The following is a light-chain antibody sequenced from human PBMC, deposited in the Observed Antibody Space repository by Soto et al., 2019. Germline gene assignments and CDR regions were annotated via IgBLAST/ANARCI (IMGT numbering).Light chain of an antibody. CDR1: QYIGDS. J-gene: IGKJ5*01. CDR3: QQSTSAVPIT. Sequence: DVQMTQYPSSLSSSVGDRVTIPCRESQYIGDSLNWYQQKPGQPPKLLIYAIASLQSGVPSRFSGSGSGTEFTLTINNVQPEDFATYWCQQSTSAVPITFGQGTRLEIK. CDR2: AIA. V-gene: IGKV1-39*01.